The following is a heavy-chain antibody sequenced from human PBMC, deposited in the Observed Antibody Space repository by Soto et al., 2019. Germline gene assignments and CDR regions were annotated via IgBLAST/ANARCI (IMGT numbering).Heavy chain of an antibody. CDR2: IRDRAYNYAT. CDR1: GFVFKDSS. V-gene: IGHV3-73*01. Sequence: EVLLVESGGGLVQPGGSLKLSCAASGFVFKDSSIHWVRQASGKGLEWVGRIRDRAYNYATAYGASVEGRFTISRDDSDNTAYLHMSSLRTEDTAIYYCTRLIRAAQDYWGQGTLVTVSS. CDR3: TRLIRAAQDY. D-gene: IGHD3-10*01. J-gene: IGHJ4*02.